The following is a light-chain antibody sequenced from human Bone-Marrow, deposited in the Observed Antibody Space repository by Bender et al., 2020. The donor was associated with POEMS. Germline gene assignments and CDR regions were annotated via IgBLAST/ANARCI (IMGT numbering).Light chain of an antibody. CDR2: TNN. CDR3: VAWDASLNGWV. Sequence: QSVLTQPPSVSGAPGQRVIISCTGSSSNIGAGYDVHWYQQLPGTAPRLLIYTNNERPSGVPDRFSGSKSGTSASLAITGLQSDDEAIYFCVAWDASLNGWVFGGGTKLTVL. J-gene: IGLJ3*02. V-gene: IGLV1-50*01. CDR1: SSNIGAGYD.